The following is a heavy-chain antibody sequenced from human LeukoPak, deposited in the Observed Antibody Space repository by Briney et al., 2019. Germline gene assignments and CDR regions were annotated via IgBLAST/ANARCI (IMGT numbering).Heavy chain of an antibody. CDR3: ARLIMVRGVTRDY. V-gene: IGHV3-21*01. CDR1: GFTFSSYS. D-gene: IGHD3-10*01. Sequence: GGSLRLSCAASGFTFSSYSMTWVRQAPGKGLEWVSSISSSSSYIYYADSVKGRFTISRDNAKNSLYLQMNSLRAEDTAVYYCARLIMVRGVTRDYWGQGTLVTVSS. CDR2: ISSSSSYI. J-gene: IGHJ4*02.